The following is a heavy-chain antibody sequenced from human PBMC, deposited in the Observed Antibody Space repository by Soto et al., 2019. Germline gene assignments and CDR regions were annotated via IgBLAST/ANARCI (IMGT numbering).Heavy chain of an antibody. Sequence: PSETLSLTCTVSGGSISSNYWTWIRQPPGKGLEWIGYIYYSGSTNYNPSLNSRVSISVDTSKNQYSLRLSSVTAADAVLYYWARGGSCFYDFWSGPSSGYGMDAWGQGTTVTVSS. J-gene: IGHJ6*02. CDR2: IYYSGST. D-gene: IGHD3-3*01. V-gene: IGHV4-59*01. CDR1: GGSISSNY. CDR3: ARGGSCFYDFWSGPSSGYGMDA.